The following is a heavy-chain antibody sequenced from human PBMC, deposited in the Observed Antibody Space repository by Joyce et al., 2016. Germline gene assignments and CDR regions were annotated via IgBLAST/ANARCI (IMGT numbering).Heavy chain of an antibody. D-gene: IGHD2-2*01. Sequence: QLQLQESGPGLVKPSETLALTCVVSGDSINSTTYYWGWIRQPPGKGLEWIGSIHFSGSTYYNPSLKSRLTISVDTSKNEFSLRLSSVTAADTAVYYCARHVFSTIWFSMPFDYWAQGNLVTVSS. V-gene: IGHV4-39*01. CDR1: GDSINSTTYY. CDR2: IHFSGST. CDR3: ARHVFSTIWFSMPFDY. J-gene: IGHJ4*02.